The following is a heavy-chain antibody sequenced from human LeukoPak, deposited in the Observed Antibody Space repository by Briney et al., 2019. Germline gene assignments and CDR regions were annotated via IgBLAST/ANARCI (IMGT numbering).Heavy chain of an antibody. Sequence: GASVKVSCKASGYTFTGYHMHWVRQAPGQGLEWMGWINPNSGGTYNAQKLQGRVTITRDTSISTAYMELSRLRSDDTAVYYCARDRGYDILTGYFDPGGQGTLVTVSS. V-gene: IGHV1-2*02. CDR3: ARDRGYDILTGYFDP. CDR2: INPNSGGT. J-gene: IGHJ5*02. CDR1: GYTFTGYH. D-gene: IGHD3-9*01.